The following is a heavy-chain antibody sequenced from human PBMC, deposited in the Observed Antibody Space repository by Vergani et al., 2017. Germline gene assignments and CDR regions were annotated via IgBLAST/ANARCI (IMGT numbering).Heavy chain of an antibody. CDR3: ARGHILAVAGTVDY. CDR1: GGSISSYY. V-gene: IGHV4-59*01. CDR2: IYYSGST. J-gene: IGHJ4*02. Sequence: QVQLQESGPGLVKPSETLSLTCTVSGGSISSYYWSWIRQPPGKGLEWIGYIYYSGSTNYNPSLKSRVTISVDTSKNQFSLKLSYVTAADTAVYYCARGHILAVAGTVDYWGQGTLVTVSS. D-gene: IGHD6-19*01.